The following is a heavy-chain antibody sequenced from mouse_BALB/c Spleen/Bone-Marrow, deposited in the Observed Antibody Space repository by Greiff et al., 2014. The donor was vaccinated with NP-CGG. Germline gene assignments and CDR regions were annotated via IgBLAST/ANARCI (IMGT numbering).Heavy chain of an antibody. Sequence: SGGGLVQPGGSLKLSCAASGFDFSGYWMTWDRQAPGKGLEWIGEINPDSRTINYKPSLKEKFIMSRDNAKNTLYLQMSKVRSEDTALYYCARNGYYGWMTYWGQGTLVTVSA. CDR1: GFDFSGYW. CDR2: INPDSRTI. V-gene: IGHV4-1*02. D-gene: IGHD1-2*01. CDR3: ARNGYYGWMTY. J-gene: IGHJ3*01.